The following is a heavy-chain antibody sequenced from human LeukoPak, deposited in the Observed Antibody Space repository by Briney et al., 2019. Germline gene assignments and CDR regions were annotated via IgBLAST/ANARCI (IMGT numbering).Heavy chain of an antibody. V-gene: IGHV3-48*01. D-gene: IGHD3-10*01. CDR3: ANRGKYFFDY. CDR2: IRSSSSTI. Sequence: GGSLRLSCAASGFTFSTYSMNWVRQAPGKGLEWVSNIRSSSSTIYCADSAKGRFTISRDNSKNTLYLQMNSLRAEDTAVYYCANRGKYFFDYWGQGTLVTVSS. CDR1: GFTFSTYS. J-gene: IGHJ4*02.